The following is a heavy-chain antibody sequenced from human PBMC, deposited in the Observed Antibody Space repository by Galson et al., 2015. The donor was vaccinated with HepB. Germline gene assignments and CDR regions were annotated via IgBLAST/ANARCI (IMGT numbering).Heavy chain of an antibody. CDR3: ARSRYSSDWFDP. V-gene: IGHV3-74*01. CDR1: GFTFSSYW. Sequence: SLRLSCAASGFTFSSYWMHWVRQAPGKGLVWVSRINSDGSSTSYADSVKGRFTISRDNAKNTLYLQMNSLRAEDTAVYYCARSRYSSDWFDPWGQGTLVTVSS. CDR2: INSDGSST. D-gene: IGHD6-19*01. J-gene: IGHJ5*02.